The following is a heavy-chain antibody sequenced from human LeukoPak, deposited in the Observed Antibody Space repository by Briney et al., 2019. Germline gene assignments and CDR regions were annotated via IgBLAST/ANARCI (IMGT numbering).Heavy chain of an antibody. CDR2: ISAYNGNT. CDR3: ARDFSNFSYGTWFDP. D-gene: IGHD1-1*01. V-gene: IGHV1-18*01. J-gene: IGHJ5*02. Sequence: VASVKVSCKASGYTFTSYGISWVRQAPGQGLEWMGWISAYNGNTNYAQKVQDRVTMTTDTSTSTVYMELRSLRSDDTALYFCARDFSNFSYGTWFDPWGQGTLVTVSS. CDR1: GYTFTSYG.